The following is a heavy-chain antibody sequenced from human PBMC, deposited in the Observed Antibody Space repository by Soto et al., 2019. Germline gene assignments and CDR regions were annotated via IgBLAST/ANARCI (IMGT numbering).Heavy chain of an antibody. D-gene: IGHD3-10*01. V-gene: IGHV4-31*03. CDR1: GGSISSGGYY. Sequence: QVQLQESGPGLVKPSQTLSLTCTVSGGSISSGGYYWSWIRQHPGKGLEWLGYIYYRGSTYYNPSLKSRVTISVDTSKNQFSLKLSSVTAADTAVYYCASEKRFSMAYDYWGQGTLVTVSS. CDR2: IYYRGST. CDR3: ASEKRFSMAYDY. J-gene: IGHJ4*02.